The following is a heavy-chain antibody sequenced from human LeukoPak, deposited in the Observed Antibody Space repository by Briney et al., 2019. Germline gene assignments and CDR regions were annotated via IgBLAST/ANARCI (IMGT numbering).Heavy chain of an antibody. CDR2: INHSGGT. J-gene: IGHJ5*02. CDR1: GGSFSGYY. CDR3: ARVLYCSGGSCYPRHLNWFDP. D-gene: IGHD2-15*01. Sequence: SETLSLTCAFYGGSFSGYYWSWIRQPPGKGLEWIGEINHSGGTKYNPSLKSRVTISLDTSKNQFSLKLSSVTAADTAVYYCARVLYCSGGSCYPRHLNWFDPWGQGTLVTVSS. V-gene: IGHV4-34*01.